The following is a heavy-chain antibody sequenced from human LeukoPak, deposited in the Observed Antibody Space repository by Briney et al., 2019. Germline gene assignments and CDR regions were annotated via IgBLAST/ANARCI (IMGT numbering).Heavy chain of an antibody. V-gene: IGHV3-30*02. CDR2: IRYDGSNK. Sequence: GGSLRLSCAASGFTFSSYGMHWVRQAPGKGLEWVAFIRYDGSNKYYADSVKGRFTISRDNSKNTLYLQMNSLRVEDTAVYYCAKGQVVVLTTFDSWGQGTLVTVSS. D-gene: IGHD3-22*01. CDR1: GFTFSSYG. CDR3: AKGQVVVLTTFDS. J-gene: IGHJ5*01.